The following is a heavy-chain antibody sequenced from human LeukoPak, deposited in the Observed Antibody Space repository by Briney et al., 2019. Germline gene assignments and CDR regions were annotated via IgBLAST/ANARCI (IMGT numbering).Heavy chain of an antibody. CDR3: AKVLGTLTSLGRNDY. CDR1: GFTFSSYA. D-gene: IGHD3-9*01. J-gene: IGHJ4*02. CDR2: LIGSGDST. Sequence: GGSLRLPCAASGFTFSSYAMSWVRQAPGKGLEWVSTLIGSGDSTYYADSVKGRFTISRDNSKNTVYLQMNSLRAEDTAVYYCAKVLGTLTSLGRNDYWGQGTLVTVSS. V-gene: IGHV3-23*01.